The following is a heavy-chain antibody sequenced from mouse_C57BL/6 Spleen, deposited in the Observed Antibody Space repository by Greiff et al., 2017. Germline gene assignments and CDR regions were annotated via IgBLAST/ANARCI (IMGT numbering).Heavy chain of an antibody. CDR1: GFNFKNTY. CDR3: ASYGGDY. CDR2: IDPANGNT. Sequence: EVQLQQSVAELVRPGASVKLSCTASGFNFKNTYMHWVKQRPEQGLEWIGRIDPANGNTKYAPKFQGKATITADTSSNTAYLQLSSLTSEDAAIYYCASYGGDYWGQGTSVTVSS. J-gene: IGHJ4*01. V-gene: IGHV14-3*01. D-gene: IGHD1-1*02.